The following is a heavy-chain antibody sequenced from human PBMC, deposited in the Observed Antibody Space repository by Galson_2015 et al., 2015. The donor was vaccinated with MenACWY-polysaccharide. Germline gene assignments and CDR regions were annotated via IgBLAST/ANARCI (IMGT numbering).Heavy chain of an antibody. Sequence: SLRLSCAASAFTFSSYSMNWVRQAPGKGLEWVSYISSTSSAMYYADSVKGRFTISRDNAKNSLYLQMNSLRDEDTAVYYCARTPSRYGFWSGNYYYYYMDVWGKGTTVTVSS. CDR3: ARTPSRYGFWSGNYYYYYMDV. CDR1: AFTFSSYS. V-gene: IGHV3-48*02. D-gene: IGHD3-3*01. CDR2: ISSTSSAM. J-gene: IGHJ6*03.